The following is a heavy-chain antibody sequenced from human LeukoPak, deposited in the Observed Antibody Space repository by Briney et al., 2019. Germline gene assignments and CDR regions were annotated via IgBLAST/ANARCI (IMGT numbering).Heavy chain of an antibody. CDR1: GFSFTNYA. CDR3: ARRPVAAEYFQH. J-gene: IGHJ1*01. CDR2: ISYDEI. V-gene: IGHV3-30*03. D-gene: IGHD6-25*01. Sequence: GGSLRLSCTGSGFSFTNYAMHWVRQAPGEGLEWVAVISYDEIYYADSVKGRFTISRVLSTNTLYLQMNSLTTEDTAMYFCARRPVAAEYFQHWGQGTLVTVSS.